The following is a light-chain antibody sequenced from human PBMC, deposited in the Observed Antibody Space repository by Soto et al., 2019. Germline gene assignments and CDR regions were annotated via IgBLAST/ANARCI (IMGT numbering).Light chain of an antibody. Sequence: EIVLTQSPGTLSLSPGERATLSCRASQSVSNYLAWYQQKPGQAPRLLIYGASSRATGIPDRFSGSGSGTDFTLTISRLEPEDVAVYYCQQYGTFRTFGPGTKVEIK. J-gene: IGKJ1*01. V-gene: IGKV3-20*01. CDR2: GAS. CDR1: QSVSNY. CDR3: QQYGTFRT.